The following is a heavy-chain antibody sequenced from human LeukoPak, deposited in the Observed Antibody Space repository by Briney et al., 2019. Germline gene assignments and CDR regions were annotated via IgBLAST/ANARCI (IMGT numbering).Heavy chain of an antibody. J-gene: IGHJ4*02. CDR1: GFSFSGHW. CDR3: ARGPNSNRSGLDF. V-gene: IGHV3-74*01. Sequence: GGSLRLSCTASGFSFSGHWMHWARQLPGKGLVWVSRISPTGSTTSYADSVKGRFTVSRDNAKNTLYLQVNNLRAEDTAVYYCARGPNSNRSGLDFWGQGTLLTVSS. D-gene: IGHD1-14*01. CDR2: ISPTGSTT.